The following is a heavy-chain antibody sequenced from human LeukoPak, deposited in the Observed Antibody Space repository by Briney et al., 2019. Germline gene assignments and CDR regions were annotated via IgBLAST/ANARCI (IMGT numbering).Heavy chain of an antibody. CDR3: AKDLVYYDILTGRSLDY. V-gene: IGHV3-30*02. J-gene: IGHJ4*02. D-gene: IGHD3-9*01. Sequence: PGGSLRLSCVASGFTFSRFAMHWVRQAPDKGLEWLTFIGNDGNNKYYADSVKGRFTISRDNSKNTLYLQMNSLRAEDTAVYYCAKDLVYYDILTGRSLDYWGQGTLVTVSS. CDR2: IGNDGNNK. CDR1: GFTFSRFA.